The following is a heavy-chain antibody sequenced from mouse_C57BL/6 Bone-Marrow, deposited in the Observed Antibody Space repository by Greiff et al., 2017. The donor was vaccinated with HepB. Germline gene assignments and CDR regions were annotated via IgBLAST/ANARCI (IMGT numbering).Heavy chain of an antibody. J-gene: IGHJ2*01. V-gene: IGHV14-4*01. CDR3: TSRSVLRDY. Sequence: EVKLVESGAELVRPGASVKLSCTASGFNIKDDYMHWVKQRPEQGLEWIGWIDPEDGDTEYASKFQGKATITAETSSKTAYLQLSSLTSEDTAVYYGTSRSVLRDYWGQGTTLTVSS. CDR1: GFNIKDDY. CDR2: IDPEDGDT. D-gene: IGHD1-1*01.